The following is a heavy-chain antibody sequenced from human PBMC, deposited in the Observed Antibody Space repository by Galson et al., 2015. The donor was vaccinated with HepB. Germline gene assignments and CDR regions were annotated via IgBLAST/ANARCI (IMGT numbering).Heavy chain of an antibody. V-gene: IGHV3-23*01. D-gene: IGHD3-10*01. CDR3: VKGRATIFGSGSYPVY. CDR1: GPNISSQA. J-gene: IGHJ4*02. CDR2: ISNSGNII. Sequence: SLRLSCAASGPNISSQAMSWVRQAPGKGLEWVSIISNSGNIIYYADSVKGRFIISRDNSKNTLYVQMNSLRAEDTAVYYCVKGRATIFGSGSYPVYWGQGTLVTVSS.